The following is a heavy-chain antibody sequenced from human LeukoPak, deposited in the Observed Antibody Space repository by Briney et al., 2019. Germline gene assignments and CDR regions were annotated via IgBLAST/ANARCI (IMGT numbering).Heavy chain of an antibody. CDR1: GFTFSNYN. V-gene: IGHV3-48*02. J-gene: IGHJ4*02. CDR3: AGDRSDGYHLYC. Sequence: PGGSLRLSCAASGFTFSNYNMNWVRQAPGKGLEWISYISRTGTMYYADSVKGRLTISRDNAKNSLYLQMNSLRDEDTAVYYCAGDRSDGYHLYCCGQGTLVTVSS. CDR2: ISRTGTM. D-gene: IGHD2-15*01.